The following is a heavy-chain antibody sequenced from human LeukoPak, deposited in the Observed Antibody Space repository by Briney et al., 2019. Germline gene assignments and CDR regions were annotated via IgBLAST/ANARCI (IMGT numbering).Heavy chain of an antibody. CDR2: IHSGGDT. CDR3: ARXXXXAIXYDSSGXIXLPDY. J-gene: IGHJ4*02. Sequence: GGSLRLSCAASGFIVSDFYMSWVRQAPGKGLEWVSVIHSGGDTYYADSVKDRFTISRDNSKNTLYLQMNSLRAEDTAVYYCARXXXXAIXYDSSGXIXLPDYWGQGTLVTVSS. CDR1: GFIVSDFY. D-gene: IGHD3-22*01. V-gene: IGHV3-66*01.